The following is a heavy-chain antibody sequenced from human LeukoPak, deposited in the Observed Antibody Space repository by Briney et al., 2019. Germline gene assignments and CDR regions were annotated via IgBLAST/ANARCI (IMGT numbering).Heavy chain of an antibody. Sequence: SETLSLTCTVSGGSISNYYWSWIRQPPGKGLEWIGYIYYSGSTNYNPSLKSRVTISVDTSKNQFSLKLSSVTAADTAVYYCARGETSDYGGIPDYWGQGTLVTVSS. V-gene: IGHV4-59*12. CDR1: GGSISNYY. J-gene: IGHJ4*02. CDR3: ARGETSDYGGIPDY. D-gene: IGHD4-23*01. CDR2: IYYSGST.